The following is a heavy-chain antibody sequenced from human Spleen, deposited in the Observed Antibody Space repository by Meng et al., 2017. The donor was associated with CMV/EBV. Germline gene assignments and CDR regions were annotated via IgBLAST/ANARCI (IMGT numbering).Heavy chain of an antibody. CDR1: GGSISSSNW. CDR3: ATYSTSSSGWFDP. J-gene: IGHJ5*02. V-gene: IGHV4-4*02. Sequence: SETLSLTCAVSGGSISSSNWWSWVRQPPGKGLEWIGEIYHSGITNYNPSLKSRLTISVDKSKNQFSLNLSSVTAADTAVYYCATYSTSSSGWFDPWGQGTLVTVSS. CDR2: IYHSGIT. D-gene: IGHD6-6*01.